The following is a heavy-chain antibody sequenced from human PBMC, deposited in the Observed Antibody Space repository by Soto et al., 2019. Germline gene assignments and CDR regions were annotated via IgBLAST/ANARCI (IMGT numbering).Heavy chain of an antibody. CDR2: ISGSGGST. J-gene: IGHJ4*02. CDR3: ATYIVGATRHNDY. D-gene: IGHD1-26*01. CDR1: GFTFSSYA. Sequence: EVQLLESGGGLVQPGGSLRLSCAASGFTFSSYAMSWVRQAPGKGLEWVSAISGSGGSTYYADSMKGRFTISRDNSKNTLYLQMNSLRAEDTAVYYCATYIVGATRHNDYWGQGTLVTVSS. V-gene: IGHV3-23*01.